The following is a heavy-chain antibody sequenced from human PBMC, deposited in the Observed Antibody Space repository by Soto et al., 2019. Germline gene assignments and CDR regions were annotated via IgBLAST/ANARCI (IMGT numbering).Heavy chain of an antibody. CDR1: GGTFSSYA. J-gene: IGHJ6*02. V-gene: IGHV1-69*13. D-gene: IGHD3-3*01. Sequence: SVKVSCKASGGTFSSYAISWVRQAPGQGLEWMGGIIPIFGTANYAQKFQGRVTITADESTSTAYMELSSLRSEDTAVYYCANAPRITIWSPDVWGQGTTVTVSS. CDR3: ANAPRITIWSPDV. CDR2: IIPIFGTA.